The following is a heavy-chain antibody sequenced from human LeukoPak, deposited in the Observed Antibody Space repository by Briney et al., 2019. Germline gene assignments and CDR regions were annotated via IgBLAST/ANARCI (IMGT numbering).Heavy chain of an antibody. J-gene: IGHJ4*02. CDR2: IYYSGST. Sequence: KPSETLSLTCTVSGGSISSYYWSWIRQPPGKGLEWIGYIYYSGSTYYNPSLKSRVTISVDTSKNQFSLKLSSVTAADTAVYYCARHPAATVTTHTYYFDYWGQGTLVTVSS. D-gene: IGHD4-17*01. V-gene: IGHV4-59*08. CDR3: ARHPAATVTTHTYYFDY. CDR1: GGSISSYY.